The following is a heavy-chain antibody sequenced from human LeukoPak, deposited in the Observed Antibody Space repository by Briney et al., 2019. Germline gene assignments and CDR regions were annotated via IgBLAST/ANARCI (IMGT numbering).Heavy chain of an antibody. CDR2: INPNSGGT. Sequence: ASVKVSCKASGYTFTGYHMHWVRQAPGQGLEWMGWINPNSGGTNYAQKFQGRVTMTRDTSISTAYMELSRLRSDDTAVYYCATLPLGYCSSISCYIWEDFDYWGQGTLVTVSS. J-gene: IGHJ4*02. CDR3: ATLPLGYCSSISCYIWEDFDY. CDR1: GYTFTGYH. D-gene: IGHD2-2*02. V-gene: IGHV1-2*02.